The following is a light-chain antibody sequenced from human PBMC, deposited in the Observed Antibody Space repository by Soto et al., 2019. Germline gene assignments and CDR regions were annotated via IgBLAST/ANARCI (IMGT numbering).Light chain of an antibody. CDR3: QQYNNWPLT. CDR2: CAS. V-gene: IGKV3-15*01. Sequence: PAALSVPPVQSASVSCRASQSVSSYLAWYQQKPGQAPRLLIYCASTRATDIPARFSGSGSGTEFTLTISSLQSEDFALYYCQQYNNWPLTFGGGTKVDI. J-gene: IGKJ4*01. CDR1: QSVSSY.